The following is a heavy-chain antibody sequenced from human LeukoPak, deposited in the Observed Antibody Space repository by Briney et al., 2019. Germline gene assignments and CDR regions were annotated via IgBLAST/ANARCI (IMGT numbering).Heavy chain of an antibody. V-gene: IGHV1-2*02. CDR2: INPNSGGT. CDR1: GYTFTGYY. D-gene: IGHD3-10*01. CDR3: ARHLLTNYYGSGSYYPFDY. Sequence: ASVKVSCKASGYTFTGYYMHWVRQAPGQGLEWMGWINPNSGGTNYAQKFQGRVTMTRDTSISTAYMELSRLRSDDTAVYYCARHLLTNYYGSGSYYPFDYWGQGTLVTVSS. J-gene: IGHJ4*02.